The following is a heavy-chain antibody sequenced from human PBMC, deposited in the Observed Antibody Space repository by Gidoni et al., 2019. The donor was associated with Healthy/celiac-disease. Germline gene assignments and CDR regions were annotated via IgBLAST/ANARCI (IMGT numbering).Heavy chain of an antibody. Sequence: EVQLVESGEGLVHPGGSWSPPVAAPDFTVSSNYMSWVRQAPGKGLEWVSVIYSGGSTYYADSVKGRFTISRDNSKNTLYLQMNSLRAEDTAVYYCAREAAGYGAFDIWGQGTMVTVSS. J-gene: IGHJ3*02. V-gene: IGHV3-66*01. D-gene: IGHD5-18*01. CDR1: DFTVSSNY. CDR2: IYSGGST. CDR3: AREAAGYGAFDI.